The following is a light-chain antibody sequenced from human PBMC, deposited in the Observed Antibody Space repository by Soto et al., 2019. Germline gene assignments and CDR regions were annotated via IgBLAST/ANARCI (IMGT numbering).Light chain of an antibody. CDR3: MQGTHWQWT. CDR1: QSIVYSDGNTY. CDR2: KVS. Sequence: DVVMTQSPLSLPVTLGQPASISCRSSQSIVYSDGNTYLTWVQQRPGQSPRRLIYKVSNRDSGVPDRFSGSGSGPDFTLKISRVEAEDVGVYYCMQGTHWQWTFGQGTKVAIK. J-gene: IGKJ1*01. V-gene: IGKV2-30*01.